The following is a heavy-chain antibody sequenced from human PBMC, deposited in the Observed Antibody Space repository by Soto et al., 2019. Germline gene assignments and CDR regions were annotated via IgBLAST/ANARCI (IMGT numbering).Heavy chain of an antibody. J-gene: IGHJ4*02. CDR2: ISGSGGST. V-gene: IGHV3-23*01. CDR3: AKGHCGATSCSRGYFDY. CDR1: GFTFSSYA. Sequence: VQLLESGGDLVQPGGSLRLSCAASGFTFSSYAMTWVRQAPGQGLEWVSGISGSGGSTYYADSVKGRFTISRGNSENTVYLQMNSLGAVDTAVYYCAKGHCGATSCSRGYFDYWGQGTLVTVSS. D-gene: IGHD2-2*01.